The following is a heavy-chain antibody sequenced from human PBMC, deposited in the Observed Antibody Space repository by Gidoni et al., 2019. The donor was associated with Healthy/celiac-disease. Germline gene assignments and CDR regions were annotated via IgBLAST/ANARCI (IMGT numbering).Heavy chain of an antibody. J-gene: IGHJ4*02. V-gene: IGHV3-7*01. D-gene: IGHD3-22*01. CDR3: ARVSNSYYYDSSGYYYDY. CDR2: IKQDGSKK. CDR1: GFTFSSYW. Sequence: EVQLVESGGGLVQPGGSLRLSCAASGFTFSSYWMSWVRQAPGKGLEWVANIKQDGSKKYYVDSGKGRFTITRDNAKNSLYLQMNSLRAEDTAVYYCARVSNSYYYDSSGYYYDYWGQGTLVTVSS.